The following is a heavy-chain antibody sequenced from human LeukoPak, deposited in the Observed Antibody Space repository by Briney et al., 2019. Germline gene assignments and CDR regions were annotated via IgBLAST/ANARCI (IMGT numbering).Heavy chain of an antibody. CDR2: IYYSGST. J-gene: IGHJ4*02. CDR1: GDSISSSNYF. CDR3: AILGNYDILTGFHY. V-gene: IGHV4-39*01. Sequence: PSETLSLTCTVSGDSISSSNYFWGWIRQPPGKGLEWIGSIYYSGSTYSNPSLKSRVTVSVDTSKNQFSLKLSSVTAADTAVYYCAILGNYDILTGFHYWGQGTLVTVSS. D-gene: IGHD3-9*01.